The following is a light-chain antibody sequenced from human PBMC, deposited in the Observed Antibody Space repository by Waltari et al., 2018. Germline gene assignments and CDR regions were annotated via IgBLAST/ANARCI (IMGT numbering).Light chain of an antibody. V-gene: IGLV3-21*02. CDR3: QVWNSKGDYL. Sequence: SDVLTQAPSVSVAPGQTARVTCEGNNIGGNSVHWYQQAAGQAPVLVIYDDNARPSGIPGRFAGSNAGNTATLTISRVEAGDEADYFCQVWNSKGDYLFGPGTKVTVL. CDR1: NIGGNS. CDR2: DDN. J-gene: IGLJ1*01.